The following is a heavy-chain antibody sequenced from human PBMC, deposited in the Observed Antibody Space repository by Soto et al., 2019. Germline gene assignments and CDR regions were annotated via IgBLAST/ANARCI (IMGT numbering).Heavy chain of an antibody. Sequence: GGSLRLSCAASGFTFSSYGMHWVRQAPGKGLEWVAVIWYDGSNKYYADSVKGRFTISRDNSKNTLYLQMNSLRAEDTAVYYCARDFGYYYDSSGYPAYWGQGTLVTVSS. CDR3: ARDFGYYYDSSGYPAY. V-gene: IGHV3-33*01. CDR1: GFTFSSYG. CDR2: IWYDGSNK. D-gene: IGHD3-22*01. J-gene: IGHJ4*02.